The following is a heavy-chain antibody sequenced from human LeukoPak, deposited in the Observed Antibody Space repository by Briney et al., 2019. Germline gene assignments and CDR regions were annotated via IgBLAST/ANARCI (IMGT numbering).Heavy chain of an antibody. CDR3: ASPGGMATRRGFDY. V-gene: IGHV1-69*05. CDR2: IIPIFGTA. Sequence: GASVKVSCKASGGTFSSYAISWVRQAPGQGLEWMGGIIPIFGTASYAQKFQGRVTITTDESTSTAYMELSSLRSEDTAVYYCASPGGMATRRGFDYWGQGTLVTVSS. D-gene: IGHD5-24*01. J-gene: IGHJ4*02. CDR1: GGTFSSYA.